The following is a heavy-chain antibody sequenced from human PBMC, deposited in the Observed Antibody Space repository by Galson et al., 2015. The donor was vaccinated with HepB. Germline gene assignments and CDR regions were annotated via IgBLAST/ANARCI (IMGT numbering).Heavy chain of an antibody. CDR3: ARGRSRYYYDSSGYYYNAHYYYYGMDV. D-gene: IGHD3-22*01. J-gene: IGHJ6*02. CDR1: GFTFSSYD. V-gene: IGHV3-13*01. Sequence: SLRLSCAASGFTFSSYDMHWVRQATGKGLEWVSAIGTAGDTYYPGSVKGRFTISRENAKNSLYLQMNSLRAGDTAVYYCARGRSRYYYDSSGYYYNAHYYYYGMDVWGQGTTVTVSS. CDR2: IGTAGDT.